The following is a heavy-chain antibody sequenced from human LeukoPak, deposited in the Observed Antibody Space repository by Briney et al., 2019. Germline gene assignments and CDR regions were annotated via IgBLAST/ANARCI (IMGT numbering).Heavy chain of an antibody. CDR3: AKELDYGANSAGYFAS. Sequence: SGGSLRLSCAASGFTFSSYGMHWVRQTPGKGLEWVAIVWSAGEKRYYADSVQGRFTISRDNSRNTMYLQMDSLRVEDTGLYYCAKELDYGANSAGYFASWGQGTLVTVST. V-gene: IGHV3-30*02. D-gene: IGHD4-23*01. CDR2: VWSAGEKR. CDR1: GFTFSSYG. J-gene: IGHJ4*02.